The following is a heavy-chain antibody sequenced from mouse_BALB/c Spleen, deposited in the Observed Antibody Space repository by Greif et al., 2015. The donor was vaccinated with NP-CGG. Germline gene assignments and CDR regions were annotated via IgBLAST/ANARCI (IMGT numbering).Heavy chain of an antibody. CDR2: IWRGGST. D-gene: IGHD3-3*01. J-gene: IGHJ4*01. CDR3: AKNGGTDYAMDY. CDR1: GFSLTSYG. V-gene: IGHV2-5*01. Sequence: VQLQESGPGLVQPSQSLSITCTVSGFSLTSYGVHWVRQSPGKGLEWLGVIWRGGSTDYNAAFMSRLSITKDNSKSXVFFKMNSLQADDTAIYYCAKNGGTDYAMDYWGQGTSVTVSS.